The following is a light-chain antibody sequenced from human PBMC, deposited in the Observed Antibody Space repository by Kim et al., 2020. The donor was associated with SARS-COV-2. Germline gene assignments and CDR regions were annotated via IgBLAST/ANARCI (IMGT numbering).Light chain of an antibody. V-gene: IGKV1-5*03. Sequence: SASVGDRVTITCRDSQSVDNWLAWYQQKPGTAPKVLISKASTLESGVPSRFSGGVSGTEFTLTIRSLQPDDSATYYCQHYRSYPYTFGQGTKLEI. CDR2: KAS. J-gene: IGKJ2*01. CDR1: QSVDNW. CDR3: QHYRSYPYT.